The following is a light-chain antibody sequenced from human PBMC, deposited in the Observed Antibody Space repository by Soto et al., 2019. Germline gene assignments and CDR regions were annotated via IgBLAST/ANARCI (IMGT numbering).Light chain of an antibody. CDR3: QQYNSYST. Sequence: DIQMTQSPSTLSASVGDRVTITCRASQSISSWLAWYQQKPGKAPNLLIYKASSLESGVPSRFSGSGSGTEFTLTISSLQPDDFATYYFQQYNSYSTFGPGTKVEIK. CDR1: QSISSW. V-gene: IGKV1-5*03. CDR2: KAS. J-gene: IGKJ1*01.